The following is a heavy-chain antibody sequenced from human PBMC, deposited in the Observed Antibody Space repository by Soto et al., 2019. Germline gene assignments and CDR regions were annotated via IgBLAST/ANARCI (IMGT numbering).Heavy chain of an antibody. CDR3: ARVQDYYDSSGYYYYYYGMDV. Sequence: PSETLSLTCAVSGGSISSGGYSWSWIRQPPGEGLEWIGYIYHSGSTYYNPSLKSRVTISVDRSKNQFSLKLSSVTAADTAVYYCARVQDYYDSSGYYYYYYGMDVWGQGTTVTVSS. J-gene: IGHJ6*02. V-gene: IGHV4-30-2*01. CDR2: IYHSGST. CDR1: GGSISSGGYS. D-gene: IGHD3-22*01.